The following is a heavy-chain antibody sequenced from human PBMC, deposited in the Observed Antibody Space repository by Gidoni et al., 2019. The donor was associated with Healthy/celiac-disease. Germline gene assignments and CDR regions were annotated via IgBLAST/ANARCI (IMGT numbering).Heavy chain of an antibody. CDR2: ISGSGGST. J-gene: IGHJ5*02. V-gene: IGHV3-23*04. Sequence: ELQLVESVGGLVQPGGSLRLSCAASGFTFSSYAMSWVRQAPGKGLEWVSAISGSGGSTYYADSVKGRFTISRDNAKNTWYLQMNSLRAEDTAVYYCAKDPGGLAFWSGSDWFDPWGQGTLVTVSS. CDR1: GFTFSSYA. D-gene: IGHD3-3*01. CDR3: AKDPGGLAFWSGSDWFDP.